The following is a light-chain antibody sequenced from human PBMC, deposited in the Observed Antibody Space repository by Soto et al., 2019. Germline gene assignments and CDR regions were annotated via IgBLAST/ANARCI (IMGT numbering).Light chain of an antibody. CDR2: DAS. V-gene: IGKV1-33*01. Sequence: DIQMTQSPSSLSASVGDRVTITCQASHDITSYLNGYQHKPGKAPKLLIYDASILEAGVPPRFSGSGSGTHFTFTISSRQREDVATYYCQKCDYLPIFGPGTTVDF. CDR1: HDITSY. CDR3: QKCDYLPI. J-gene: IGKJ3*01.